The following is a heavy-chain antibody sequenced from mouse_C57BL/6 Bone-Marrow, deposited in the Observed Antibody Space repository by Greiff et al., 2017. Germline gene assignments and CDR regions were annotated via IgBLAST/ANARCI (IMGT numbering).Heavy chain of an antibody. V-gene: IGHV5-4*01. CDR1: GFTFSSYA. CDR3: ARAPLYYGNYDY. D-gene: IGHD2-1*01. J-gene: IGHJ2*01. Sequence: EVQLVESGGGLVKPGGSLKLSCAASGFTFSSYAMSWVRQTPEKRLEWVATFSDGGSYTYYPNNVKGRFTISRDNAKNNLYLQMSYLKSEDTAMYYGARAPLYYGNYDYWGQGTTLTVSS. CDR2: FSDGGSYT.